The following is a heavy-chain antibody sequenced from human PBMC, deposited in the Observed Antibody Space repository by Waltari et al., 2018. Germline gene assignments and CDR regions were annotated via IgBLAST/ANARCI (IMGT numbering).Heavy chain of an antibody. CDR2: VSGSGGST. V-gene: IGHV3-23*01. D-gene: IGHD6-13*01. CDR1: GFTFSSYA. J-gene: IGHJ6*02. Sequence: EVQLLESGGGLVQPGGSLRLSCAASGFTFSSYAMSWVRQAPGKGLEWVSAVSGSGGSTYYADSVEGRFTISRDNSKNTLYLQMNSLRAEDTAVYYCARFAYSSSWYLDIYYYYYGMDVWGQGTTVTVSS. CDR3: ARFAYSSSWYLDIYYYYYGMDV.